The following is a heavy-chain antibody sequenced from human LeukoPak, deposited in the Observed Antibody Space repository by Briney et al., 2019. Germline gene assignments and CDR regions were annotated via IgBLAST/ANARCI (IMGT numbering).Heavy chain of an antibody. CDR3: AKDLRVYGDYYFDY. J-gene: IGHJ4*02. D-gene: IGHD4-17*01. CDR1: GFTFSRYG. Sequence: GGSLRLSCAASGFTFSRYGMHWVRQAPGKGLEWVAIISYDESNKYYADSVKGRFTISRGNSKNTLYLQMNSLRAEDTAVYYCAKDLRVYGDYYFDYWGQGALVTVSS. CDR2: ISYDESNK. V-gene: IGHV3-30*18.